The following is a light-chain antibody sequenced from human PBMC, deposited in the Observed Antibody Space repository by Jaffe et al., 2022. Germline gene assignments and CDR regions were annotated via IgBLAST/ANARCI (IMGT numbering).Light chain of an antibody. CDR3: NSRDNSGNYHWV. CDR2: GKN. J-gene: IGLJ3*02. Sequence: SSELTQDPAVSVALGQTVRITCQGDSLKTYYASWYQQKPGQAPVLVIYGKNNRPSGIPDRFSGSTSGNTASLTITGAQAEDEADYYCNSRDNSGNYHWVFGGGTKLTVL. CDR1: SLKTYY. V-gene: IGLV3-19*01.